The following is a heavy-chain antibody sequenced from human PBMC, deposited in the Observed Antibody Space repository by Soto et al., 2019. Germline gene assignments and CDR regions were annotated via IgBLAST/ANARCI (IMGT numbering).Heavy chain of an antibody. D-gene: IGHD4-17*01. CDR2: ISGSGGST. CDR3: AKDHKPPLRVTGCVDY. CDR1: GFTFSSYA. Sequence: EVQLLESGGGLVQPGGSLRLSCAASGFTFSSYAMSWVRQAPGKGLEWVSGISGSGGSTYYADSVKGRFTISRDNSKNTLYRPMNSLGAEDTAVYYCAKDHKPPLRVTGCVDYWGQGTLVTVSS. J-gene: IGHJ4*02. V-gene: IGHV3-23*01.